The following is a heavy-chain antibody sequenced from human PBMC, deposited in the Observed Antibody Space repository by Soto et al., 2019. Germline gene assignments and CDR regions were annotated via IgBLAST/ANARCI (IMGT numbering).Heavy chain of an antibody. CDR2: IYYSGST. CDR3: ARYAGLGYCSGGSCYNYYMDV. D-gene: IGHD2-15*01. V-gene: IGHV4-31*03. CDR1: GGSISSGGYY. Sequence: QVQLQESGPGLVKPSQTLSLTCTVSGGSISSGGYYWSWIRQHPGKGLEWIGYIYYSGSTYYNPSLKRRVTISVDTSKNQFSLKLSSVTAADTAVYYCARYAGLGYCSGGSCYNYYMDVWGKGTTVTVSS. J-gene: IGHJ6*03.